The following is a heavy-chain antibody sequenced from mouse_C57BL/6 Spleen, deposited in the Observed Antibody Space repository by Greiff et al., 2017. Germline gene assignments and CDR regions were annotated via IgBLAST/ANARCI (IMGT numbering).Heavy chain of an antibody. CDR2: IYPGSGST. J-gene: IGHJ2*01. D-gene: IGHD1-1*01. Sequence: QVQLQQPGAELVKPGASVKMSCKASGYTFTSYWITWVKQRPGQGLEWIGDIYPGSGSTNYNEKFKSKATLTVDTSSSTAYMQLSSLTSEDSAVYYCARCYYDSSYHFDDWGKGTTLTVSS. CDR1: GYTFTSYW. V-gene: IGHV1-55*01. CDR3: ARCYYDSSYHFDD.